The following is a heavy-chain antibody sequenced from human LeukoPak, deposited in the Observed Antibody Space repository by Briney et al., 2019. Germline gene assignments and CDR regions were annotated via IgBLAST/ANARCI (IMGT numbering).Heavy chain of an antibody. CDR2: IYYSGST. D-gene: IGHD1-26*01. V-gene: IGHV4-59*12. CDR1: DGSISSYY. CDR3: ARDRGGSRPYYFDY. Sequence: PSETLSLTCTVSDGSISSYYWSWIRQPPGKGLEWIGYIYYSGSTNYNPSLKSRVTISVDTSKNQFSLKLSSVTAADTAVYYCARDRGGSRPYYFDYWGQGTLVTVSS. J-gene: IGHJ4*02.